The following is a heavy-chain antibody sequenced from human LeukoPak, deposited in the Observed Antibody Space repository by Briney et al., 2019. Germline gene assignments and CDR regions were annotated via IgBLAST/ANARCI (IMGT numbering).Heavy chain of an antibody. CDR1: GYTFTSYD. V-gene: IGHV1-8*01. D-gene: IGHD6-19*01. CDR2: MNPNSGNT. Sequence: ASVTVSCKASGYTFTSYDINWVRQATGQGLEWMGWMNPNSGNTGYAQKFQGRVTMTRNTSISTAYMELSSLRSEDTAVYYCSRRSQAGGTGIGYWGQGTLVSVSS. CDR3: SRRSQAGGTGIGY. J-gene: IGHJ4*02.